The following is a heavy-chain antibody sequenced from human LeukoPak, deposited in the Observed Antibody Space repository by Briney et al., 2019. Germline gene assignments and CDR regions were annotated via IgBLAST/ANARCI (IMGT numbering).Heavy chain of an antibody. V-gene: IGHV4-4*07. Sequence: SETLSLTCTVSGGSISSYYWSWIRQPAGKGLEWIGRIYTSGSTNYNPSLKSRVTMSVDTSKNQFSLKLSSVTAADTAIYSCARGSLDSSGQYFLDYWGQGTLVTVSS. D-gene: IGHD3-22*01. CDR1: GGSISSYY. CDR2: IYTSGST. J-gene: IGHJ4*02. CDR3: ARGSLDSSGQYFLDY.